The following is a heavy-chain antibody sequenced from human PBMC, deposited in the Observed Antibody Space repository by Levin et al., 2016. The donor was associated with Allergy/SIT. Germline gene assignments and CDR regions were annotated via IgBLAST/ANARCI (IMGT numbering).Heavy chain of an antibody. CDR3: AKDQVEGGENTYYYYYGMDV. V-gene: IGHV3-23*01. Sequence: WIRQPPGKGLEWVSAISGSGGSTYYADSVKGRFTISRDNSKNTLYLQMNSLRAEDTAVYYCAKDQVEGGENTYYYYYGMDVWGQGTTVTVSS. D-gene: IGHD2/OR15-2a*01. J-gene: IGHJ6*02. CDR2: ISGSGGST.